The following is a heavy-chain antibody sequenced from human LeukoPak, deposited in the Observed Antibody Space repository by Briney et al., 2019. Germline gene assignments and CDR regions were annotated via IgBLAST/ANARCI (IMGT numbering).Heavy chain of an antibody. D-gene: IGHD4-23*01. CDR3: ARVTGGGNVAYWYFDL. CDR2: IHHAGDT. Sequence: SETLSLTCGVDGGSFTASYWSWIRQSPGKGLEWFGEIHHAGDTNYNPSLKSRVTISVDIYKAQFSLNLKSVTAADTAVYYCARVTGGGNVAYWYFDLWGRGTLVTVSS. J-gene: IGHJ2*01. V-gene: IGHV4-34*01. CDR1: GGSFTASY.